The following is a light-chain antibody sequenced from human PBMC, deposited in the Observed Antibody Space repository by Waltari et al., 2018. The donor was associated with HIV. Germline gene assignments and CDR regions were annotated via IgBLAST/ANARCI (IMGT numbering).Light chain of an antibody. V-gene: IGLV2-14*01. J-gene: IGLJ2*01. CDR3: SSYTSSSTLVV. CDR1: SSDLNGYNY. Sequence: SALTQPASVSGSPGQSITLSCTGTSSDLNGYNYPSWYQQHPGKAPKLMIYDVSNRPSGVPNRFSGSKSGNTASLTISGLQAEDEADYYCSSYTSSSTLVVFGGGTKLTVL. CDR2: DVS.